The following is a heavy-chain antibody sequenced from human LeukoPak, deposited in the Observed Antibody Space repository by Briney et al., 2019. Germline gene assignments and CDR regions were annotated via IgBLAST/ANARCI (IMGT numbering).Heavy chain of an antibody. D-gene: IGHD6-13*01. CDR2: LSPNSGDT. CDR1: GYTFTGYY. Sequence: ASVKVSCKAFGYTFTGYYMHWVRQAPGQELEWMGWLSPNSGDTKFPQKFQGRVTVTRDTSISTAYMELSRLTSDDTAVYYCARATDISSWYLAYWGQGTLVTVSS. CDR3: ARATDISSWYLAY. J-gene: IGHJ4*02. V-gene: IGHV1-2*02.